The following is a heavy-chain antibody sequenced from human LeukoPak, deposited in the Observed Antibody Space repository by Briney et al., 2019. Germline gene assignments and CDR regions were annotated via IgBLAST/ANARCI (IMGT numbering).Heavy chain of an antibody. D-gene: IGHD3-3*01. Sequence: GGSLRLSCAASGFTFSSYSMNWVRQAPGKGLEWVSYISSSSSTIYYADSVKGRFTISRDNAKNSLYLQMNSLRDEDTAVYYCARGARYDFWSGYYPDMYGMDVWGQGTTVTVSS. CDR3: ARGARYDFWSGYYPDMYGMDV. J-gene: IGHJ6*02. CDR1: GFTFSSYS. CDR2: ISSSSSTI. V-gene: IGHV3-48*02.